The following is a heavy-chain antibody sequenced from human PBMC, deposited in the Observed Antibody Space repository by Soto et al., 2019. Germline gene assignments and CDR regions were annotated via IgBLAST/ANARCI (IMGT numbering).Heavy chain of an antibody. V-gene: IGHV1-18*01. D-gene: IGHD2-2*01. CDR1: GYTFTSYG. Sequence: ASVKVSCKASGYTFTSYGISWVRQAPGQGLERMGWISAYNGNTNYAQKLQGRVTMTTDTSTSTAYMELRSLRSDDTAVYYCARERSSSPVYYYYGMDVWGQGTTVTVSS. J-gene: IGHJ6*02. CDR2: ISAYNGNT. CDR3: ARERSSSPVYYYYGMDV.